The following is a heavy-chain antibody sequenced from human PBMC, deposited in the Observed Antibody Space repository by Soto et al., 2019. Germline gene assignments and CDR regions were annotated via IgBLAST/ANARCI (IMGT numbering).Heavy chain of an antibody. J-gene: IGHJ4*02. V-gene: IGHV1-18*01. CDR1: RYTFSTYP. D-gene: IGHD6-13*01. Sequence: WASVKVSRKTSRYTFSTYPISWVRQAPGQGLEWVGWIRTYNGKTNYGQKFQGRVTITTDTSTSTAYMDLRNLRSDGTGVYYCARDRVEAALGTFDQWGQGTLVTVSS. CDR3: ARDRVEAALGTFDQ. CDR2: IRTYNGKT.